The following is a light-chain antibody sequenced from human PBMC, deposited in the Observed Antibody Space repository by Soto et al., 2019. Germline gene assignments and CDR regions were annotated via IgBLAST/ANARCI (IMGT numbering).Light chain of an antibody. Sequence: EIVLTQSPGTLSLSPGERATLSCRASQSVTRTYLAWYQQKPGQAPRLLIYGTSSRATGIPDRFSASGSGTYFTLTISGLEPEDFAVYYWQQYGSSPLTCGGGTFGGGTKVEIK. CDR3: QQYGSSPLTCGGGT. J-gene: IGKJ4*01. CDR2: GTS. V-gene: IGKV3-20*01. CDR1: QSVTRTY.